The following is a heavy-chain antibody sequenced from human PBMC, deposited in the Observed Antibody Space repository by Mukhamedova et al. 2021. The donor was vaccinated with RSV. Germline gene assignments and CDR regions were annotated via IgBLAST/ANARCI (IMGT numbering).Heavy chain of an antibody. D-gene: IGHD3-16*01. CDR3: AKALGDGMDV. J-gene: IGHJ6*02. CDR2: ISGSGGST. V-gene: IGHV3-23*01. Sequence: GKGLEWVSAISGSGGSTYYADSVKGRFTISRDNSKNTLYLQMNSLRAEDTPAYYCAKALGDGMDVWGQGTTVTVSS.